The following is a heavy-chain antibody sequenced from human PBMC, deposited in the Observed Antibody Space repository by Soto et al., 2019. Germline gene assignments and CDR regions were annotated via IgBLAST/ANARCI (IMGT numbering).Heavy chain of an antibody. CDR3: ANDDGLGISVSFDY. J-gene: IGHJ4*02. Sequence: GGSLRLSCAASGFTFSSYAMSWVRQAPGKGLEWVSAISGSGSSTYYADSVKGRFTISRDNSKNTLYLQMNSLRAEDTAVYDCANDDGLGISVSFDYWGQGTLVTVSS. CDR2: ISGSGSST. D-gene: IGHD7-27*01. CDR1: GFTFSSYA. V-gene: IGHV3-23*01.